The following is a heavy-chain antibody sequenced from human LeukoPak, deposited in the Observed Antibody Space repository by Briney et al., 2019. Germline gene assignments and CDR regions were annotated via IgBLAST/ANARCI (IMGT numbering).Heavy chain of an antibody. Sequence: SETLSLTCTVSGGXISSYYCSWIRQPAGKGLEWLGRIYTSGSTNYNPSLKSRVTMSVDTSKNQFSLKLSSVTAADTAVYYCARGSRLGAVTNTFYFDYWGQGTLVTVSS. CDR2: IYTSGST. V-gene: IGHV4-4*07. CDR3: ARGSRLGAVTNTFYFDY. CDR1: GGXISSYY. J-gene: IGHJ4*02. D-gene: IGHD4-17*01.